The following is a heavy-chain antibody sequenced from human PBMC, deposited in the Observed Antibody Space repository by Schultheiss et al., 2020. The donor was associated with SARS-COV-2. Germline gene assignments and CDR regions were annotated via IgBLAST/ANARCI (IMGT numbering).Heavy chain of an antibody. CDR2: ITSNGGRT. CDR3: ARDQRGTVLDV. D-gene: IGHD4-17*01. Sequence: GGSLRLSCSASGFTFSSYAMHWVRQAPGKGLEYVSGITSNGGRTYYAGSVKGTITISRDNAKNSLYLQMNSLRDEDTAVYYCARDQRGTVLDVWGQGTTVTVSS. CDR1: GFTFSSYA. J-gene: IGHJ6*02. V-gene: IGHV3-64*04.